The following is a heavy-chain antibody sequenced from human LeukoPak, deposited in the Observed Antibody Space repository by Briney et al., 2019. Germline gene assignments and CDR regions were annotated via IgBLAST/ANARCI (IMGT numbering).Heavy chain of an antibody. V-gene: IGHV3-30*18. D-gene: IGHD3-22*01. J-gene: IGHJ2*01. CDR1: GFTFSSYG. CDR3: AKNRDRGVPTYYYDSSGSSHFDL. Sequence: GGSLRLSCAASGFTFSSYGMHWVRQAPGKGLEWVAIISYDGSNKYYADSVKGRFTISRDNSKNTLYLQMNSLRAEDTAVYYCAKNRDRGVPTYYYDSSGSSHFDLWGRGTLVTVSS. CDR2: ISYDGSNK.